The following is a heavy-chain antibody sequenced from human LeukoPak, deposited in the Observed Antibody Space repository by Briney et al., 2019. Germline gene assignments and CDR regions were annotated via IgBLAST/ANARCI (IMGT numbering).Heavy chain of an antibody. J-gene: IGHJ6*02. CDR3: ARDQADCSSTSCYYYYYGMDV. Sequence: PGGSLRLSCAASGFTFSSYSMNWVRQAPGKGLEWVSYISTSSSTIYYADSVKGRFTISRDNAKNSLYLQMNSLRDEDTAVYYCARDQADCSSTSCYYYYYGMDVWGQGTTVTVSS. D-gene: IGHD2-2*01. CDR1: GFTFSSYS. V-gene: IGHV3-48*02. CDR2: ISTSSSTI.